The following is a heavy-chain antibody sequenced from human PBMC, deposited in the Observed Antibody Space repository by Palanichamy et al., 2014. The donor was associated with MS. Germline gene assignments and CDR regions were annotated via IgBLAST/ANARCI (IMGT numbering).Heavy chain of an antibody. J-gene: IGHJ5*02. V-gene: IGHV4-39*01. D-gene: IGHD1-7*01. Sequence: STYYNPSLKSRVIISGDAPKNQFSLTVSSVTAADTAVYYCASYRTGTMFDPWGQGTLVTVSS. CDR2: ST. CDR3: ASYRTGTMFDP.